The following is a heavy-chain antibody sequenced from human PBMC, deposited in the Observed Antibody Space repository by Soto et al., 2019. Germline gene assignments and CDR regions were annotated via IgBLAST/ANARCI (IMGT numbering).Heavy chain of an antibody. Sequence: GGSLRLSCAASGFTFSSYAMSWVRQAPGKGLEWVSAISGSGGSTYYADSVKGRFTISRDNSKNTLYLQMNSLRAEDTAVYYCAGSPCSGGSCYLNSYYYYMDVWGKGTTVTVSS. CDR3: AGSPCSGGSCYLNSYYYYMDV. J-gene: IGHJ6*03. CDR1: GFTFSSYA. V-gene: IGHV3-23*01. CDR2: ISGSGGST. D-gene: IGHD2-15*01.